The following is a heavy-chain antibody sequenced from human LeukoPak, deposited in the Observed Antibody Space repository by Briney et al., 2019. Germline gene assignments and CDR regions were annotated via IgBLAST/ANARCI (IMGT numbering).Heavy chain of an antibody. CDR3: AKDIKGVTTLPTLRD. D-gene: IGHD4-17*01. J-gene: IGHJ4*02. V-gene: IGHV3-43D*03. Sequence: GGSLRLSCAASGFTFDDYAMHWVRQAPGKGLEWVSLISWDGGSTYYADSVKGRFTISRDNSKNSLYLQMNSLRAEDTALYYCAKDIKGVTTLPTLRDWGQGTLVTVSS. CDR1: GFTFDDYA. CDR2: ISWDGGST.